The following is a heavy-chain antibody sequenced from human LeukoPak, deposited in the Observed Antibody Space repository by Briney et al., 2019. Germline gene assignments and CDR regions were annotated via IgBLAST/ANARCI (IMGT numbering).Heavy chain of an antibody. D-gene: IGHD4-17*01. CDR1: GGSISSYY. CDR3: ARRDYGDTFDH. Sequence: SETLSLTCTVPGGSISSYYWSWIRQPPGKGLEWIGYIYYSGSTNYNPSLKSRVTISVDTSKNQFSLKLSSVTAADTAVYYCARRDYGDTFDHWGQGTLVTVSS. CDR2: IYYSGST. V-gene: IGHV4-59*01. J-gene: IGHJ4*02.